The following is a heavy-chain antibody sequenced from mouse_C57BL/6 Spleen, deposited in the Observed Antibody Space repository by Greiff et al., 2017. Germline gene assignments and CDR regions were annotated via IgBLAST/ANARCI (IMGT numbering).Heavy chain of an antibody. D-gene: IGHD1-1*01. CDR3: ARYYYGSSYVDFDY. V-gene: IGHV7-3*01. Sequence: EVKLMESGGGLVQPGGSLSLSCAASGFTFTDYYMSWVRQPPGKALEWLGFIRNKANGYTTEYSASVKGRITISRDNSQSILYLQMNALRAEDSATYECARYYYGSSYVDFDYWGQGTTLTVAS. CDR1: GFTFTDYY. J-gene: IGHJ2*01. CDR2: IRNKANGYTT.